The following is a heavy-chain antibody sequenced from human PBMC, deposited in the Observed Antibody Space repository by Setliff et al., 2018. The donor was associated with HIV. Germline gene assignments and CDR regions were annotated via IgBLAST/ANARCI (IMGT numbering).Heavy chain of an antibody. D-gene: IGHD3-10*01. Sequence: HPGGSLRLSCAASGFSFSNYAMSWVRQAPGKGLEWVSSISGSGSSTYYADSEKGRSTISRDNSKSTVYMQMKSLRAEDTAVYYCARVSRGTVIRGVILIGYFDYWGQGTLVTVSS. CDR1: GFSFSNYA. J-gene: IGHJ4*02. CDR2: ISGSGSST. V-gene: IGHV3-23*01. CDR3: ARVSRGTVIRGVILIGYFDY.